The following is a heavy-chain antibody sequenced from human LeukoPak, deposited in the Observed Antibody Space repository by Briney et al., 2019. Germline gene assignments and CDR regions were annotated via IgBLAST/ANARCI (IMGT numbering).Heavy chain of an antibody. CDR3: ARDRGPYSGYDSYYFDY. CDR1: GGSISSGGYY. V-gene: IGHV4-31*03. CDR2: IYYSGST. J-gene: IGHJ4*02. D-gene: IGHD5-12*01. Sequence: SETLSLTCTVSGGSISSGGYYWSWIRQHPGKGLEWIGYIYYSGSTYYNPSLKSRVTISVDTSKNQFSLKLSSVTAADTAVYYCARDRGPYSGYDSYYFDYWGQGTLVTVSS.